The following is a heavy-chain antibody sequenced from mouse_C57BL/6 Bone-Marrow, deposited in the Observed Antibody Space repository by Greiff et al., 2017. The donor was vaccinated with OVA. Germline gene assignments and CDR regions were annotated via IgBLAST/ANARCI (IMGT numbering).Heavy chain of an antibody. CDR1: GFTFSDFY. V-gene: IGHV7-1*01. CDR2: RRNKANDYTT. Sequence: EVQGVESGGGLVQSGRSLRLSCATSGFTFSDFYMEWVRQAPGKGLEWIAARRNKANDYTTEYSASVKGRFIVSRDTSQSSLYLQMKALRAEDTAMYYCARAPNWDWYFDVWGTGTTVTVSS. D-gene: IGHD4-1*01. J-gene: IGHJ1*03. CDR3: ARAPNWDWYFDV.